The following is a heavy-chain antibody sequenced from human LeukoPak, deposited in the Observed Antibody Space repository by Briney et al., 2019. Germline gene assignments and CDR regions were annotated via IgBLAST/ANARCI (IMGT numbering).Heavy chain of an antibody. CDR1: GFTFTTYR. J-gene: IGHJ3*02. Sequence: GGSLRLSCAASGFTFTTYRMEWVRQAPGKGLEWVSSISSSSSYTYYADSVKGRFTISRDNAKNSLYLQMNSLRDEDTAVYYCASRSFGYYYDSSGYALDAFDIWGQGTMVTVSS. D-gene: IGHD3-22*01. V-gene: IGHV3-21*01. CDR3: ASRSFGYYYDSSGYALDAFDI. CDR2: ISSSSSYT.